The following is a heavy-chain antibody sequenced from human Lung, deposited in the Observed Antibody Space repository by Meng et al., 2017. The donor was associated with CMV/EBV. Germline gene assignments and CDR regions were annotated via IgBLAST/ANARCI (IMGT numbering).Heavy chain of an antibody. CDR1: GFIFSDFA. D-gene: IGHD2-21*01. J-gene: IGHJ3*01. V-gene: IGHV3-30*01. Sequence: SLKISCPASGFIFSDFAMHWVRQAPGKGLEWVAVISYDGSNKYYADSVKGRFTISRDNSKNTLYLQMNSLRPEDTAVYYCAKEFPNNAFDVWGQGTMVTVSS. CDR2: ISYDGSNK. CDR3: AKEFPNNAFDV.